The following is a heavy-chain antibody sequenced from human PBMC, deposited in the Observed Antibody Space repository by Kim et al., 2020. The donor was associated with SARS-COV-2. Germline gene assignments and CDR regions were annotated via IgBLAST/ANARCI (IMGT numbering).Heavy chain of an antibody. Sequence: LKSRVTISVDTSKNQFSLKLSSVTAADTAVYYCATRGDVDTAMVRAYFDYWGQGTLVTVSS. J-gene: IGHJ4*02. V-gene: IGHV4-34*01. D-gene: IGHD5-18*01. CDR3: ATRGDVDTAMVRAYFDY.